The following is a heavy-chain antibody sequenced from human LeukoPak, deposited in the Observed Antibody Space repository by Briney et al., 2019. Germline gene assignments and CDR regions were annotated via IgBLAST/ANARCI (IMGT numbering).Heavy chain of an antibody. CDR2: LSYSGTT. Sequence: SETLSLTCAVSGDSISGSYWSWIRQPPGKGLEWIGFLSYSGTTSYNPSLKGRLSISGDTSRNQFSLKLDSVTAADTAVYYCARVEGKAVAGTVDYWGQGTLVTVSS. CDR1: GDSISGSY. D-gene: IGHD6-19*01. CDR3: ARVEGKAVAGTVDY. V-gene: IGHV4-59*08. J-gene: IGHJ4*02.